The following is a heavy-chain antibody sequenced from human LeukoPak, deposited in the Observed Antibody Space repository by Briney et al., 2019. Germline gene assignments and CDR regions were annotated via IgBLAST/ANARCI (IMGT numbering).Heavy chain of an antibody. CDR3: SRAYSNYELGY. CDR2: IRYDGGNK. J-gene: IGHJ4*02. Sequence: GGSLRLSCAASGFTFSSYGMHWVRQAPGKGLEWVAFIRYDGGNKYYADSVKGRFTISRDNSKNTLYLQMNSLRVEDTAVYYSSRAYSNYELGYWGQGILVTVSS. V-gene: IGHV3-30*02. D-gene: IGHD4-11*01. CDR1: GFTFSSYG.